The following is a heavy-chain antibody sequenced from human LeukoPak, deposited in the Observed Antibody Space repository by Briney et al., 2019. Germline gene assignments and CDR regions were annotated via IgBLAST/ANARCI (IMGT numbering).Heavy chain of an antibody. V-gene: IGHV1-24*01. CDR2: FDPEDGET. D-gene: IGHD1-26*01. CDR1: GYTLTELS. CDR3: ATDRDGSYQFDY. J-gene: IGHJ4*02. Sequence: ASVKVSCKVSGYTLTELSMHWVRQAPGKGLEWMGGFDPEDGETIYAQKFQGRVTMTEDTSTDTAYMELSSLRSGDTAVYYCATDRDGSYQFDYWGQGTLVTVSS.